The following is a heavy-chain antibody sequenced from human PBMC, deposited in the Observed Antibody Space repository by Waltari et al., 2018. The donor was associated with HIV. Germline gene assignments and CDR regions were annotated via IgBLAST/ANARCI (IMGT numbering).Heavy chain of an antibody. V-gene: IGHV1-2*06. CDR2: INPSSGGT. J-gene: IGHJ4*02. D-gene: IGHD1-26*01. CDR3: AGGSHTGY. CDR1: GYTFTGYY. Sequence: QVQLVQSGAEVKKPGASVQVSCKASGYTFTGYYMHWVRQAPGQGLEWMGRINPSSGGTNYAQKFQGSVTMTRDTSISTAYMELSRLRSDDTAVYYCAGGSHTGYWGQGTLVTVSS.